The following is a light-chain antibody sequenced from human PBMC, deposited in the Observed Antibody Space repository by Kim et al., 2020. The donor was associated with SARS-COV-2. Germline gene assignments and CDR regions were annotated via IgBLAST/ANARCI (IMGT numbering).Light chain of an antibody. CDR1: QSVSSSN. CDR3: QQRNNWPLT. Sequence: SPGERAPLSCRASQSVSSSNLIWYQQKSGQAPRLLIYAASNRATGIPARFSGSGSGTDFTLTISSLEPEDFAVYYCQQRNNWPLTFGGGTKVDIK. J-gene: IGKJ4*01. CDR2: AAS. V-gene: IGKV3-11*01.